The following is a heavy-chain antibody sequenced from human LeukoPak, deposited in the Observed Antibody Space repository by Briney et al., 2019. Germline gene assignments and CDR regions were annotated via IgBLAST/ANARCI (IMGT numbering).Heavy chain of an antibody. CDR2: IYSGGST. V-gene: IGHV3-53*05. CDR3: ARNWFDP. CDR1: GFTISRDY. J-gene: IGHJ5*02. Sequence: GGSLRLSCAASGFTISRDYMSWVRQAQGKGVEWVSVIYSGGSTYYSDSVKGRITISRDKSKNTVYLQMNSLRFEDTAMYYCARNWFDPWGQGTLVTVSS.